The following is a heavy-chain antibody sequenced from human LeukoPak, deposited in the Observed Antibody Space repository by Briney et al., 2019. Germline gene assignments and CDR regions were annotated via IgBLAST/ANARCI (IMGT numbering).Heavy chain of an antibody. D-gene: IGHD3-22*01. CDR3: AGTYDSSGYPFDY. CDR2: IYYSGST. V-gene: IGHV4-39*01. J-gene: IGHJ4*02. CDR1: GGSISSYY. Sequence: SETLSLTCTVSGGSISSYYWGWIRQPPGKGLEWIGSIYYSGSTYYNPSLKSRVTISVDTSKNQFSLKLSSVTAADTAVYYCAGTYDSSGYPFDYWGQGTLVTVSS.